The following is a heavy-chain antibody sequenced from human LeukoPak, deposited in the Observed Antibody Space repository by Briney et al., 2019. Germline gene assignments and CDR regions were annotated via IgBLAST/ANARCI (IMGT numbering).Heavy chain of an antibody. CDR3: ARDKFDIVVVPAASRSDAFDI. Sequence: EASVKLSCKASGGTFSSYAISWVRQAPGQGLEWMGGIIPIFGTANYAQKFQGRVTITADESTSTAYMELSSLRSEDTAVYYCARDKFDIVVVPAASRSDAFDIWGQGTMVTVSS. CDR1: GGTFSSYA. V-gene: IGHV1-69*01. J-gene: IGHJ3*02. D-gene: IGHD2-2*01. CDR2: IIPIFGTA.